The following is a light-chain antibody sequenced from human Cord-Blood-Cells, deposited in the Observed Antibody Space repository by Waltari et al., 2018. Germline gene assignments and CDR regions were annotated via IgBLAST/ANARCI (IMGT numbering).Light chain of an antibody. Sequence: QSVLTQPPSASGTPGQRVTISCSGSSSNIGSNTVNWYKQLPGTAPKLLIDSNNQRPSGVPDRCAGSQSGTSASLAISGLQSEDEADYYCAAWDDSLNGPVFGGGTKLTVL. CDR1: SSNIGSNT. CDR2: SNN. V-gene: IGLV1-44*01. J-gene: IGLJ3*02. CDR3: AAWDDSLNGPV.